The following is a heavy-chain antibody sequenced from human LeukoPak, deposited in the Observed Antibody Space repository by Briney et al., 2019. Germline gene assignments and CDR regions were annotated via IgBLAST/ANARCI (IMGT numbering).Heavy chain of an antibody. CDR1: GFTFSSYA. D-gene: IGHD6-19*01. V-gene: IGHV3-23*01. CDR3: AKPKYSSGWYFDY. J-gene: IGHJ4*02. CDR2: ISGSGGST. Sequence: GGSLRLSCAASGFTFSSYAMSWVRQAPGKGLEWVSGISGSGGSTYYADSVKGRFTISRDNSKNTLYLQVNSLRADDSAVYYCAKPKYSSGWYFDYWGQGTLVTVSS.